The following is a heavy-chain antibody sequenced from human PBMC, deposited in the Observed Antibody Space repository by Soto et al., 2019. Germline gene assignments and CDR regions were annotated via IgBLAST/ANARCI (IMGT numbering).Heavy chain of an antibody. V-gene: IGHV3-15*07. J-gene: IGHJ4*01. CDR1: GFTFTNAW. Sequence: GGSLRLSCAASGFTFTNAWINWVRQAPGKGLEWVGRIKSKTDGGTTDYAEPVKGRFAISRDDSNNMVYLQMNSLKIEDTAVYYCTTDSYSTIIIVRFDDRGHGTLVTVSS. D-gene: IGHD3-22*01. CDR3: TTDSYSTIIIVRFDD. CDR2: IKSKTDGGTT.